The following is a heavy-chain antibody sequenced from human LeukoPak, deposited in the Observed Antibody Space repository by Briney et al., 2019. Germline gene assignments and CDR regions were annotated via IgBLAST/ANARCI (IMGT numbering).Heavy chain of an antibody. V-gene: IGHV1-2*02. D-gene: IGHD3-3*01. CDR3: ARAVTLRFLEWLSNYNWFDP. CDR1: GYTFTGYY. CDR2: INPNSGGT. Sequence: ASVKVSCKASGYTFTGYYTHWVRQAPGQGLEWMGWINPNSGGTNYAQKFQGRVTMTRDTSISTAYMELSRLRSDDTAVYYCARAVTLRFLEWLSNYNWFDPWGQGTLVTVSS. J-gene: IGHJ5*02.